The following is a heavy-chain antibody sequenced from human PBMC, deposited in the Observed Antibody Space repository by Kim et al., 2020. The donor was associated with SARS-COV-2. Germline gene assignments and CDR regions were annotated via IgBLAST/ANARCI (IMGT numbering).Heavy chain of an antibody. CDR3: AIIPAATY. V-gene: IGHV1-3*01. CDR2: NGNT. D-gene: IGHD2-2*01. J-gene: IGHJ4*02. Sequence: NGNTKYSQKFPGRVTITRDTSASTAYMELSSLRSEDTAVYYCAIIPAATYWGQGTLVTVSS.